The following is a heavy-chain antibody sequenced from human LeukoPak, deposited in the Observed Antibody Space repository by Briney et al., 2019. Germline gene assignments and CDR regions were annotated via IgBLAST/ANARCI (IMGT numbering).Heavy chain of an antibody. CDR1: GGTFRSFA. V-gene: IGHV1-69*13. CDR2: IIPIFRTA. CDR3: APGIYSGYDNYYYGMDV. Sequence: ASVKVSCKASGGTFRSFAISWVRQAPGQGLEWMGGIIPIFRTANYAQKFQGRVTITADESTSTAYMELSSLRSEDTAVYYCAPGIYSGYDNYYYGMDVWGQGTTVTVSS. D-gene: IGHD5-12*01. J-gene: IGHJ6*02.